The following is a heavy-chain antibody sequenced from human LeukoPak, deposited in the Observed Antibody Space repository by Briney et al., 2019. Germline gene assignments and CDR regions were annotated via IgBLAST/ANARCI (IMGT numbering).Heavy chain of an antibody. Sequence: GGSLRFFCAASGFTFSSYAMHWVCQAPGKGLEWVAVISYDGSNKYYADSVKGRFTISRDNSKNTLYLQMNSLRAEDTAVYYCANGRVNYYILSSADYWGQGTLVTVSS. CDR2: ISYDGSNK. J-gene: IGHJ4*02. V-gene: IGHV3-30-3*01. CDR3: ANGRVNYYILSSADY. CDR1: GFTFSSYA. D-gene: IGHD3-9*01.